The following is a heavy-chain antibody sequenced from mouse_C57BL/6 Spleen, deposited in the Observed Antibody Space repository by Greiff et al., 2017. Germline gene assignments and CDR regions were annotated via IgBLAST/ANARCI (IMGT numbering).Heavy chain of an antibody. V-gene: IGHV1-55*01. D-gene: IGHD3-2*02. J-gene: IGHJ3*01. CDR1: GYTFTSYW. CDR3: AREVSSAWFAY. CDR2: IYPGSGST. Sequence: VQLLQPGAELVKPGASVKMSCKASGYTFTSYWITWVKQRPGQGLEWIGDIYPGSGSTNYNAKFKSKATLTVDTSSSTAYMQLSSLTSEDSAIYYCAREVSSAWFAYWGQGTLVTVSA.